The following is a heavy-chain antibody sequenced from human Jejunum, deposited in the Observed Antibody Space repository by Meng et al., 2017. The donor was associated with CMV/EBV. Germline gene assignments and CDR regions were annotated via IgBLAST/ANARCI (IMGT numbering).Heavy chain of an antibody. Sequence: LSNYGMHWVRQAPGKGLEWVAVISYDGSNSYYADSVEGRFTISRDESKNTLHLQMNNLRPEDTAIYYCAKESGQYQMLSYYGLDVWGQGTTVTVSS. CDR1: LSNYG. CDR2: ISYDGSNS. J-gene: IGHJ6*02. CDR3: AKESGQYQMLSYYGLDV. V-gene: IGHV3-30*18. D-gene: IGHD2-2*01.